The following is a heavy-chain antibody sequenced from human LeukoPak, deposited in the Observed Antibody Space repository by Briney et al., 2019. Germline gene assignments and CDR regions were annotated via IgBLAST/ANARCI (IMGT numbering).Heavy chain of an antibody. D-gene: IGHD1-26*01. CDR1: GFTFSSYS. V-gene: IGHV3-33*06. J-gene: IGHJ4*02. CDR2: IWYDGSNK. Sequence: PGRSLRLSCAASGFTFSSYSMHWVRQAPGKGLEWVAVIWYDGSNKYYADSVKGRFTISRDNSKNTLYLQMNSLRAEDTAVYYCAKEDRIVGATLFDYWGQGTLVTVSS. CDR3: AKEDRIVGATLFDY.